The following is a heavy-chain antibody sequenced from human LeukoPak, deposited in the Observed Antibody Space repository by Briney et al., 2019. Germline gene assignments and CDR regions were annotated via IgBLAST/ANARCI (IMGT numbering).Heavy chain of an antibody. CDR2: IGTSSTTI. Sequence: PGGSLRLSCTTSGFIFGDYAMNWFRQAPGKGLEWVSNIGTSSTTIYYADSVKGRFTISRDNAKNSLYLQMNSLRADDTAVYYCARFAAGGSYYYYMDVWGKGTTVTVSS. J-gene: IGHJ6*03. V-gene: IGHV3-48*01. D-gene: IGHD6-25*01. CDR3: ARFAAGGSYYYYMDV. CDR1: GFIFGDYA.